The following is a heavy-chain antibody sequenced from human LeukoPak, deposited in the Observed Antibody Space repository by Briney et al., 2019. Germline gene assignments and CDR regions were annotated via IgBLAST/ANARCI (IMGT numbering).Heavy chain of an antibody. D-gene: IGHD4-23*01. CDR2: INPSSGST. CDR1: GYTFSSYY. CDR3: AREEATTGVS. V-gene: IGHV1-46*01. Sequence: ASVKVSCEASGYTFSSYYMHWVRQAPGQGLEWVGIINPSSGSTSYAQKFQGRVTMTRDTSTSTVYMEVSSLYFDDTAVYYCAREEATTGVSWGQGTLVTVSS. J-gene: IGHJ4*02.